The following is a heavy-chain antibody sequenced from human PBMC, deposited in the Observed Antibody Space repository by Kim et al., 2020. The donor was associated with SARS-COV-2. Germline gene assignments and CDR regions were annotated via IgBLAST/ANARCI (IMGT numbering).Heavy chain of an antibody. D-gene: IGHD3-3*01. V-gene: IGHV4-34*01. CDR2: INDSGKI. Sequence: SETLSLTCGVHGGSFSGYFWSWIRQTPGKGLEWIGEINDSGKINYNPSLKSRVTISLDKSKNQFSLNLGSVTAADTALYDCARNDFWSGSTAIDVFDVWG. J-gene: IGHJ3*01. CDR1: GGSFSGYF. CDR3: ARNDFWSGSTAIDVFDV.